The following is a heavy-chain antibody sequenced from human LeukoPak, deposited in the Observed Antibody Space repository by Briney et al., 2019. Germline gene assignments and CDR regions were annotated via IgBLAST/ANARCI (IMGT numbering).Heavy chain of an antibody. J-gene: IGHJ4*02. CDR1: GFTFDDYA. D-gene: IGHD3-22*01. Sequence: GGSLRLSCAASGFTFDDYAMHWVRQAPGKGLEWVSGISWNSGSIGYADSVKGRFTISRDNAKNSLYLQMNSLRAEDTALYYCAKDTGYYYDSSNYWVWGQGTLVTVSS. V-gene: IGHV3-9*01. CDR3: AKDTGYYYDSSNYWV. CDR2: ISWNSGSI.